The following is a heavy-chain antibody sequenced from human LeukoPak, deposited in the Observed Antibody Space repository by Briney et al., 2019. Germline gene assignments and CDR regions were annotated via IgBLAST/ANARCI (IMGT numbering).Heavy chain of an antibody. J-gene: IGHJ6*03. Sequence: GGSLRLSCAASGFTFSSYAMSWVRQAPGKGLEWVSAISGSGGGTYYADSVKGRFTISRDNSKNTLYLQLNSLRVEDTAVYYCAENRGAGSHYYYHMNVWGKGTTVTVSS. D-gene: IGHD1-26*01. V-gene: IGHV3-23*01. CDR1: GFTFSSYA. CDR3: AENRGAGSHYYYHMNV. CDR2: ISGSGGGT.